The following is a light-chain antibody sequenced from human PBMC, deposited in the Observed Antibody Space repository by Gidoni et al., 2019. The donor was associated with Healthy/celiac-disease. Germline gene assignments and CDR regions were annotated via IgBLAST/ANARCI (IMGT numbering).Light chain of an antibody. CDR2: YDS. V-gene: IGLV3-21*04. CDR1: NLGSKS. CDR3: QVWDSSSDHRV. Sequence: SSVLTQPPSVSVAPGKTARITCGGNNLGSKSVHWYQQSPGQAPVLVIYYDSDRPSGIPERFSGSNSGNTATLTISRVEAGDEADYYCQVWDSSSDHRVFGGGTKLTVL. J-gene: IGLJ2*01.